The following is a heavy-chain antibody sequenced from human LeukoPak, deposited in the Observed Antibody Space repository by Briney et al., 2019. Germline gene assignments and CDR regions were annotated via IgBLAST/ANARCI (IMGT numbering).Heavy chain of an antibody. CDR1: GFTFSSYA. D-gene: IGHD3-10*01. CDR2: ISYDGSNK. J-gene: IGHJ6*02. CDR3: ALWGPSGMDV. Sequence: GGSLRLSCAASGFTFSSYAMHWVRQAPGKGLEWVAVISYDGSNKYYADSVKGRFTISRDNSKNTLYLQMNSLSAEDTAVYYCALWGPSGMDVWGQGTTVTVSS. V-gene: IGHV3-30-3*01.